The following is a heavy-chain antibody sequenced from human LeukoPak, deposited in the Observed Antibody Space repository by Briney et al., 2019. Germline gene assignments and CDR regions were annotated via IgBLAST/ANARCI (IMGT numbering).Heavy chain of an antibody. CDR2: INHSGST. Sequence: SETLSLTCAVYGGSFSGYYWSWIRQPPGKGLEWIGEINHSGSTNYNPSLKSRVTISVDTSKNQFSLKLSSVTAADTAVYYCARARTIWGPMDVWGKGTTVTISS. CDR3: ARARTIWGPMDV. D-gene: IGHD3-16*01. V-gene: IGHV4-34*01. CDR1: GGSFSGYY. J-gene: IGHJ6*03.